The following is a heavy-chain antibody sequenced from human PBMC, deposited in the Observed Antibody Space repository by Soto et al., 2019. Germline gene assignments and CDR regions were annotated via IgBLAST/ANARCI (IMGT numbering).Heavy chain of an antibody. D-gene: IGHD3-10*01. CDR1: GFTFSNYV. CDR2: ISGSGDNT. V-gene: IGHV3-23*01. CDR3: ARVKSGSYDWFDP. Sequence: PGGSLRLSCAASGFTFSNYVMSWVRQAPGKGLEWVSSISGSGDNTYYADSVKGRFTISRDNAKNTVYLQMNSLRAEDTAVYFCARVKSGSYDWFDPWGQGTLVTVSS. J-gene: IGHJ5*02.